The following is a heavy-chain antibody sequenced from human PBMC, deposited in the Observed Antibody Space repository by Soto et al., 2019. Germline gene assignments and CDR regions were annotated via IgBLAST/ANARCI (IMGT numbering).Heavy chain of an antibody. V-gene: IGHV1-18*01. CDR1: GYTFTSYG. Sequence: ASVKVSCKASGYTFTSYGISWVRQAPGQGLEWMGWISANFGKANYAQKLQGRVTMTTDESTSTAYMELRSLRSEDTAVYYCARDPSGSYVPASPVQNADWGQGTLVTVSS. CDR2: ISANFGKA. CDR3: ARDPSGSYVPASPVQNAD. D-gene: IGHD1-26*01. J-gene: IGHJ4*02.